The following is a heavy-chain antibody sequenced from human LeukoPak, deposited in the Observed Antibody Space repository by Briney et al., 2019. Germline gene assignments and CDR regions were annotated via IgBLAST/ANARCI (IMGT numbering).Heavy chain of an antibody. D-gene: IGHD1-26*01. J-gene: IGHJ4*02. V-gene: IGHV1-8*01. CDR2: MNPNSGNT. CDR3: AKTNLRSGRSLSYYFDY. CDR1: GYTFTSYD. Sequence: ASVKVSCKASGYTFTSYDINWVRQATGQGLEWMGWMNPNSGNTGYAQKFQGRVTMTRNTSISTAYMELSSLRSEDTAVYYCAKTNLRSGRSLSYYFDYWGQGTLVTVSS.